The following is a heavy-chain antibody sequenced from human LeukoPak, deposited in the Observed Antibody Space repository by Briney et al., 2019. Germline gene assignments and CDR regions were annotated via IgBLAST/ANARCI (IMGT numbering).Heavy chain of an antibody. Sequence: SETLSLTCTVSGGSISSSSYYWGWIRQPPGKGLEWIGSIYYSGSTYYNPSLKSRVTISVDTSKNQFSLKLSSVTDADTAVYYCARQTHISLLWFGESSNFYDYWGQGTLVTVSS. CDR3: ARQTHISLLWFGESSNFYDY. D-gene: IGHD3-10*01. V-gene: IGHV4-39*01. J-gene: IGHJ4*02. CDR2: IYYSGST. CDR1: GGSISSSSYY.